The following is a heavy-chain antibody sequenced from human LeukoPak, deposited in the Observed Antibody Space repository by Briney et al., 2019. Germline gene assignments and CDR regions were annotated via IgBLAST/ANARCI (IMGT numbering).Heavy chain of an antibody. V-gene: IGHV1-18*01. D-gene: IGHD5-18*01. CDR3: ARDRDTTKGTAYYYYYGMDV. Sequence: GASVKVSCKASGYTFTSYGISWVRQAPGQGLEWMGWISAYNGNTNSAQKLQGRVTMTTDTSTSTAYMELRSLRSDDTAVYYCARDRDTTKGTAYYYYYGMDVWGQGTTVTVSS. CDR2: ISAYNGNT. J-gene: IGHJ6*02. CDR1: GYTFTSYG.